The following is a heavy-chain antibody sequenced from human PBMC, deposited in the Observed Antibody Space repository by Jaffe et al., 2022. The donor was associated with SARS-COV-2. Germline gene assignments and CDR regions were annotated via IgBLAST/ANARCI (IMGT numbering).Heavy chain of an antibody. Sequence: QVQLVQSGAEVKKPGASVKVSCKASGYTFTSYGISWVRQAPGQGLEWMGWISAYNGNTNYAQKLQGRVTMTTDTSTSTAYMELRSLRSDDTAVYYCARDEVYYYDSSASYLDTISTLHYYYYGMDVWGQGTTVTVSS. CDR1: GYTFTSYG. J-gene: IGHJ6*02. CDR3: ARDEVYYYDSSASYLDTISTLHYYYYGMDV. V-gene: IGHV1-18*01. D-gene: IGHD3-22*01. CDR2: ISAYNGNT.